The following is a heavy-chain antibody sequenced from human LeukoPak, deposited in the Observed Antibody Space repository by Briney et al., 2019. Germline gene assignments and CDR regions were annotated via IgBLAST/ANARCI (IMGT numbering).Heavy chain of an antibody. V-gene: IGHV3-21*01. D-gene: IGHD3-9*01. CDR3: VRDLTSGARFDF. J-gene: IGHJ4*01. CDR1: GFAFNTYS. CDR2: IFSSSTYI. Sequence: PGGSLRLSCAASGFAFNTYSMNWVRQAPGKGLEWVSFIFSSSTYIYYTDSVKGRFTISRDNFRDTVFLELTTLRPEDTGLYYCVRDLTSGARFDFWGPGTLVTVSS.